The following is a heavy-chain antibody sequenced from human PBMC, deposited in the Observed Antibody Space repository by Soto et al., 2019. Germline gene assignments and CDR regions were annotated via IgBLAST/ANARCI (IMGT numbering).Heavy chain of an antibody. Sequence: QVQLMQSGAEVKKPGASVKVSCKASGYTFTSYAMHWVRQAPGQRLEWMGWINAGNGNTKYSQKFQGRVTITRDTSASTAYMELSSLRSEDTAVYYCARDQRYCSGGSCYSAYYYYHGMDVWGQGTTVTVSS. CDR2: INAGNGNT. CDR1: GYTFTSYA. CDR3: ARDQRYCSGGSCYSAYYYYHGMDV. V-gene: IGHV1-3*01. J-gene: IGHJ6*02. D-gene: IGHD2-15*01.